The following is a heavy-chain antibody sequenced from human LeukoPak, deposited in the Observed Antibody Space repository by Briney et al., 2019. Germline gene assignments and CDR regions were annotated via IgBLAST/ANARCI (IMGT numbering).Heavy chain of an antibody. V-gene: IGHV3-23*01. Sequence: PGGXLRLSCAASGFTFNKYAMSWVRQAPGKGLEWVSGLSGSGVSTYYADSVKGRFTIYRDNSKNTLYLQMNSLRAEDTAIYYCAKRYTRGDVGYYYYMDVWGKGTTVTVSS. CDR3: AKRYTRGDVGYYYYMDV. CDR2: LSGSGVST. D-gene: IGHD2-2*03. J-gene: IGHJ6*03. CDR1: GFTFNKYA.